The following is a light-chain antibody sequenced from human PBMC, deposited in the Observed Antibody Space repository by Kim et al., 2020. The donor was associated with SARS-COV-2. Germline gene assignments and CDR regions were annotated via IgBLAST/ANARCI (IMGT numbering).Light chain of an antibody. V-gene: IGLV2-14*01. J-gene: IGLJ1*01. CDR2: DVT. Sequence: QSALTQPASVSGSPGQSITISCTGTSSDVGSYNYVSWYQQHPDKAPKLLIYDVTKWPSGVSNRFSGSKSSNTASLTISGLQAEDEADYYCSSYTISNTYVFGTGTKVTVL. CDR1: SSDVGSYNY. CDR3: SSYTISNTYV.